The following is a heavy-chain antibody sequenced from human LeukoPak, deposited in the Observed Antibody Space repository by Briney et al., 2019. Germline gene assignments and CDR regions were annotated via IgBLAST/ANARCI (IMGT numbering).Heavy chain of an antibody. CDR2: IIPIFGTA. J-gene: IGHJ3*02. D-gene: IGHD3-3*01. Sequence: SVKVSCKASGGTFSSYAISWVRQAPGQGLEWMGGIIPIFGTANYAQKFQGRVTITADESTSTAYMELSSLRSEDTAVYYCARDLPSSYDFWSGYYPDISFDIWGQGTMVTVSS. CDR1: GGTFSSYA. V-gene: IGHV1-69*01. CDR3: ARDLPSSYDFWSGYYPDISFDI.